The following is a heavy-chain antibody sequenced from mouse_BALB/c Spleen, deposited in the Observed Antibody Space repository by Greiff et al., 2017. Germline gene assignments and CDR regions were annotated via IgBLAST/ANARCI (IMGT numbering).Heavy chain of an antibody. CDR3: ARSGGYSYYFDY. CDR2: IDPANGNT. D-gene: IGHD2-2*01. CDR1: GFNTKDTY. V-gene: IGHV14-3*02. J-gene: IGHJ2*01. Sequence: VQLQQSGAELVKPGASVKLSCTASGFNTKDTYMHWVKQRPEQGLEWIGRIDPANGNTKYDPKFQGKATITADTSSNTAYLQLSSLTSEDTAVYYCARSGGYSYYFDYWGQGTTLTVSS.